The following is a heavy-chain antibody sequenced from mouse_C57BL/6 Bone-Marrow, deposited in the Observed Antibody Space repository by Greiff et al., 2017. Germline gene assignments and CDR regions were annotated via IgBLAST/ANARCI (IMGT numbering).Heavy chain of an antibody. J-gene: IGHJ2*01. CDR3: ARDYYGSSWYFDY. D-gene: IGHD1-1*01. CDR1: GYMFTDYY. CDR2: INPNNGGT. Sequence: EVQLQQSGPELVKPGASVKISCKASGYMFTDYYMNWVKQSHGKSLEWIGDINPNNGGTSYNQKLKGKATLTVDKSSSTAYMELRSLTSEDSAVYYCARDYYGSSWYFDYWGQGTILTVSS. V-gene: IGHV1-26*01.